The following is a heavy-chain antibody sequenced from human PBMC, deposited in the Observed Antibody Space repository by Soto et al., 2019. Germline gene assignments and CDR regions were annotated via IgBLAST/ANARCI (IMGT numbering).Heavy chain of an antibody. J-gene: IGHJ5*02. D-gene: IGHD1-26*01. Sequence: LRLSCAASGFTFSSYAMSWVRQAPGKGLEWVSAISGSGGSTYYADSVKGRFTISRDNSKNTLYLQMNSLRAEDTAVYYCAKDPRVGATKEDWFDPWGQGTLVTVSS. CDR1: GFTFSSYA. V-gene: IGHV3-23*01. CDR2: ISGSGGST. CDR3: AKDPRVGATKEDWFDP.